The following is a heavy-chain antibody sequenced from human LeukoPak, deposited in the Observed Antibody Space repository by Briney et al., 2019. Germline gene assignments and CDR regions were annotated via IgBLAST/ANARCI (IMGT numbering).Heavy chain of an antibody. CDR1: GGSISSYY. Sequence: SETLSLTCTVSGGSISSYYWSWIRQPAGKGLEWIGRIYTSGSTNYNPSLKSRVTMSVDTSKNQFSLKLSSVTAADTAVYYCATSDSSGYYLGAFDIWGQGTMVTVSS. J-gene: IGHJ3*02. CDR2: IYTSGST. CDR3: ATSDSSGYYLGAFDI. V-gene: IGHV4-4*07. D-gene: IGHD3-22*01.